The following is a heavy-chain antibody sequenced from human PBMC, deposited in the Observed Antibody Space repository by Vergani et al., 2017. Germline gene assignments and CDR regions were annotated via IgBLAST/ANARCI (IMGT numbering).Heavy chain of an antibody. D-gene: IGHD1-7*01. V-gene: IGHV2-5*04. CDR1: GFSLNTRGVS. J-gene: IGHJ6*03. CDR2: IYWNDDQ. Sequence: QITLKESGPTLVKPTQTLTLTCTFSGFSLNTRGVSVAWIRQPPGKALDWLALIYWNDDQHYSPSLNNRVTITKDTSKNQEVLTMTNMDNVETGTYYFDYRKTECGTTGCFYPIYYYYYMDVWGKGTAVTVSS. CDR3: DYRKTECGTTGCFYPIYYYYYMDV.